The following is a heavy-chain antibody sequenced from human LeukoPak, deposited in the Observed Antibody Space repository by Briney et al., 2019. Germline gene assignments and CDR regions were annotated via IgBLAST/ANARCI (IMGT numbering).Heavy chain of an antibody. J-gene: IGHJ4*02. V-gene: IGHV3-66*01. CDR2: IYSGGST. Sequence: XXRLSXXAXGFIXXSNYMSWVRQAPGKGLEWVSVIYSGGSTQYADSVKGRFTISRDSSKNTLYLQMNSLRAEDTAVYYCARVPVAVPSMIDWGQGTLVTVSS. CDR1: GFIXXSNY. CDR3: ARVPVAVPSMID. D-gene: IGHD6-19*01.